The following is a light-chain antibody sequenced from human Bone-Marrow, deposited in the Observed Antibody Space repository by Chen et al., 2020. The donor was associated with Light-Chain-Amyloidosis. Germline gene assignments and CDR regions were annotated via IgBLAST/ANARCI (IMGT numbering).Light chain of an antibody. V-gene: IGKV3-20*01. J-gene: IGKJ4*01. CDR2: GSS. Sequence: EIVLTQSPGTLSLSPGEGANLSCRASQTISSNYLTWYQQKFGQAPRLLIYGSSSRATGIPDRFTVSGSGTDFTLTINRLEPEDFAMYYCHQYGTSPLTFGGGTTVEIQ. CDR3: HQYGTSPLT. CDR1: QTISSNY.